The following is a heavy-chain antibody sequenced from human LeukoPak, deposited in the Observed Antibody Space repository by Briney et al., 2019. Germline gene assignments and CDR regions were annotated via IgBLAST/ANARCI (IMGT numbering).Heavy chain of an antibody. CDR3: ARAAEQWLVMGYYFDY. CDR2: INPNSGGT. V-gene: IGHV1-2*02. Sequence: ASVKVSCKASGYTFTGYYMHWLRQAPGQGLEWMGWINPNSGGTNYAQKFQGRVTMTRDTSISTAYMELSRLRSDDTAVYYCARAAEQWLVMGYYFDYWGQGTLVTVSS. CDR1: GYTFTGYY. J-gene: IGHJ4*02. D-gene: IGHD6-19*01.